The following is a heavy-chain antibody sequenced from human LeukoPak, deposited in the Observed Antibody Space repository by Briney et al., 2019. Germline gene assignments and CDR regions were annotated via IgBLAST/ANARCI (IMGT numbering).Heavy chain of an antibody. Sequence: GGSLRLSRTSSGFTLTEYAMSWFRQAPGKGLEWIGFIRGKFYGATTQYAASVEGRFSISRDDSTSIGYLQMNSLKTEDTGVYYCTRDTRGGGSPAAPVWGQGTLVTVSS. CDR3: TRDTRGGGSPAAPV. J-gene: IGHJ4*02. D-gene: IGHD2-2*01. CDR1: GFTLTEYA. V-gene: IGHV3-49*03. CDR2: IRGKFYGATT.